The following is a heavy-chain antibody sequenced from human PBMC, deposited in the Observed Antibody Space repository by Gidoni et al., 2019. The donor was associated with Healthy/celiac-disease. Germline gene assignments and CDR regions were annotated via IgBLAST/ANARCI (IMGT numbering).Heavy chain of an antibody. J-gene: IGHJ4*02. Sequence: QVQLQESGPGLVKPSETLSLTCTVSGGSVSSGSYYWSWIRQPPGKGLEWIGYIYYSGSTNYNPSLKSRFTISVDTSKNQFSLKLSSVTAADTAVYYCARGSGYYDSSGYSDDYWGQGTLVTVSS. CDR1: GGSVSSGSYY. V-gene: IGHV4-61*01. CDR2: IYYSGST. D-gene: IGHD3-22*01. CDR3: ARGSGYYDSSGYSDDY.